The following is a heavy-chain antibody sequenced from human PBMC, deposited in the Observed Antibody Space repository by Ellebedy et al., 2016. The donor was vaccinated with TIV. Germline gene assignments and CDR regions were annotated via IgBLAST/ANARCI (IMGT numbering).Heavy chain of an antibody. Sequence: GGSLRLXXAASGFTFSSYWMHWVRQAPGKGLVWVLRINSDGSSTSYADSVKGRFTISRDNAKNTLYLQMNSLRAEDTAVYYCATYYYDSSGYLPAREIGYWGQGTLVTVSS. CDR3: ATYYYDSSGYLPAREIGY. CDR1: GFTFSSYW. CDR2: INSDGSST. J-gene: IGHJ4*02. V-gene: IGHV3-74*01. D-gene: IGHD3-22*01.